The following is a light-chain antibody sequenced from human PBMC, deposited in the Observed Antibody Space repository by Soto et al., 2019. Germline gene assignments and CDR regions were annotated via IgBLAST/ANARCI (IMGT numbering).Light chain of an antibody. Sequence: DIQMTQSPSSLSASVGERVTITCRASLRIRNDLGWYQHKPGKAPKGMIYAASSLQSGVPSRFSGSGSGTECTLTISSLQPEDVATYFCLQHDSYPWTLGQGTKVDIK. J-gene: IGKJ1*01. CDR2: AAS. CDR1: LRIRND. V-gene: IGKV1-17*01. CDR3: LQHDSYPWT.